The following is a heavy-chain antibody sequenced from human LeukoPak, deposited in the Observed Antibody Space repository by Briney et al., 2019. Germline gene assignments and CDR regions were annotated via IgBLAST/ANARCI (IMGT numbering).Heavy chain of an antibody. CDR1: GGSISSSSYY. J-gene: IGHJ6*03. CDR3: VRDSPDGYTYGHYYYYMDV. D-gene: IGHD5-18*01. V-gene: IGHV4-39*07. Sequence: SETLSLTCAVSGGSISSSSYYWGWMRQPPGKGLEWIGSVYYSGSTYYNPSLKSRVTISVDTSKNQFSLKLSSVTAADTAVYFCVRDSPDGYTYGHYYYYMDVWGKGTTVTVSS. CDR2: VYYSGST.